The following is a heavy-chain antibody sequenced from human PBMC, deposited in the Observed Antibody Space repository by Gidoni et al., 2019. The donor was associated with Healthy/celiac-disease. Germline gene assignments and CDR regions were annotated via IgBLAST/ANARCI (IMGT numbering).Heavy chain of an antibody. CDR3: ARDQGSGWYGGFDY. V-gene: IGHV3-66*02. D-gene: IGHD6-19*01. J-gene: IGHJ4*02. CDR1: GFPVSSNY. Sequence: VQLVESGGGVVPPGGSLRLSCAASGFPVSSNYMSWVRQGPGKGLEWVSVSYSGGSTYYAGSVKGRFTISRDNSKNTLYLQMNSLRAEDTAVYYCARDQGSGWYGGFDYWGQGTLVTVSS. CDR2: SYSGGST.